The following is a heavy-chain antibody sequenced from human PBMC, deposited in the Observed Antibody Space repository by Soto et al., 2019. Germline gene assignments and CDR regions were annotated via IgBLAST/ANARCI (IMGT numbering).Heavy chain of an antibody. CDR2: ISAYNGNT. V-gene: IGHV1-18*01. Sequence: ASVKVSCKASGYTFTSYGISWVRQAPGQGLEWMGWISAYNGNTNYAQKLQGRVTMTTDTSTSTAYMELRSLRSDDTAVYYCARDQVVVTPWTNYYYGMDVWGQGTTVTVS. CDR1: GYTFTSYG. J-gene: IGHJ6*02. CDR3: ARDQVVVTPWTNYYYGMDV. D-gene: IGHD3-22*01.